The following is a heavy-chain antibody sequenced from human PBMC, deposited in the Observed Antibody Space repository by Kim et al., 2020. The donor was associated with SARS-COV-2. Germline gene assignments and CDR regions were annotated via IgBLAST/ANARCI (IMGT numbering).Heavy chain of an antibody. CDR2: INHSGST. CDR3: ARGGDDYIGRQTRNWFDP. D-gene: IGHD4-4*01. CDR1: GGSFSGYY. Sequence: SETLSLTCAVYGGSFSGYYWSWIRQPPGKGLEWIGEINHSGSTNYNPSLKSRVTISVDTSKNQFSLKLSSVTAADTAVYYCARGGDDYIGRQTRNWFDPWGQGTLVTVSS. J-gene: IGHJ5*02. V-gene: IGHV4-34*01.